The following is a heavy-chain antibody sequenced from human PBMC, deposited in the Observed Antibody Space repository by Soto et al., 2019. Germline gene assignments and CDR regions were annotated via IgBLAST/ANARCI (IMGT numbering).Heavy chain of an antibody. D-gene: IGHD5-18*01. J-gene: IGHJ6*02. CDR3: ARDGTAMVDYNGTDV. CDR2: INANGGGT. CDR1: GYTFTGDY. Sequence: ASVKVSCKAFGYTFTGDYMHWVRQAPGQGLVWVGGINANGGGTNYAQKFQGWVTMTRDTYISPAYMELSRLRSDYTAVYYCARDGTAMVDYNGTDVLGQGTTVTVS. V-gene: IGHV1-2*04.